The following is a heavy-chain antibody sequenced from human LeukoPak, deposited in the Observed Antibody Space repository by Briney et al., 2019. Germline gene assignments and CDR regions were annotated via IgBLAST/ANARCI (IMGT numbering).Heavy chain of an antibody. CDR2: IYSGGST. J-gene: IGHJ4*02. CDR1: GFTVSSNY. V-gene: IGHV3-66*01. Sequence: GGSLRLSCAASGFTVSSNYMSWARQAPGKGLEWVSVIYSGGSTYYADSVKGRFTISRDNSKNTLYLQMNSLRAEDTAVYYCARENSGWYFDYWGQGTLVTVSS. D-gene: IGHD6-19*01. CDR3: ARENSGWYFDY.